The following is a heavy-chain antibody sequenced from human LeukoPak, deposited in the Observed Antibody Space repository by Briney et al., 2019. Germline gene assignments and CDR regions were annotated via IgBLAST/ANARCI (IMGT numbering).Heavy chain of an antibody. CDR1: GGTFSSYA. J-gene: IGHJ4*02. Sequence: SVKVSCKASGGTFSSYAISWVRQAPGQGLEWMGGIIPIFGTANYAQKFQGRVTITTDESTSTAYMELSRLRSEDTAVYYCAREGYYDSSGYSRCPLLFDYWARETLVPVSS. CDR2: IIPIFGTA. D-gene: IGHD3-22*01. CDR3: AREGYYDSSGYSRCPLLFDY. V-gene: IGHV1-69*05.